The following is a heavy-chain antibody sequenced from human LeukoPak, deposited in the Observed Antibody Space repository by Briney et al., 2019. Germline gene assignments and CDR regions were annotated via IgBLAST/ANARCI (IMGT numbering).Heavy chain of an antibody. V-gene: IGHV4-4*02. CDR2: IYHSGST. D-gene: IGHD2-21*02. Sequence: SGTLSLTCAVSGGSISSSNWWSWVRQPPGKGLEWIGEIYHSGSTNYNPSLKSRVTISVDKSKNQFSLKLSSVTAADTAVYYCARAEDCGGDCYSAWYFDLWGRGTLVTVSS. CDR3: ARAEDCGGDCYSAWYFDL. CDR1: GGSISSSNW. J-gene: IGHJ2*01.